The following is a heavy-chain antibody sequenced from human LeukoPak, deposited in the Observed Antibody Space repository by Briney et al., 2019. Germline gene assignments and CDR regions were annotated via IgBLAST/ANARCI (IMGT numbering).Heavy chain of an antibody. V-gene: IGHV3-21*01. D-gene: IGHD3-22*01. Sequence: PGGSLRLSCAASGLTFSSYSMNWVRQAPGKGLEWVSSISSSSSYIYYADSVKGRFTISRDNAKNSLYLQMNSLRAEDTAVYYCARVAYYDSSGDLPFDYWGQGTLVTVSS. J-gene: IGHJ4*02. CDR1: GLTFSSYS. CDR3: ARVAYYDSSGDLPFDY. CDR2: ISSSSSYI.